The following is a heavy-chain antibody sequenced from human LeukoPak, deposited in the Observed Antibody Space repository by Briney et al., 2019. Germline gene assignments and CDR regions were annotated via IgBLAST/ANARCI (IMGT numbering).Heavy chain of an antibody. CDR1: GGSMKNSF. CDR2: IYYSGST. D-gene: IGHD2-15*01. V-gene: IGHV4-59*01. CDR3: ARVRCSGGSCYDFDY. Sequence: SETLSLTCSVSGGSMKNSFWSWIRQPPGKGLDWIGYIYYSGSTNYNPSLKSRVTISVDTSKNQFSLKLSSVTAADTAVYYCARVRCSGGSCYDFDYWGQGTLVTVSS. J-gene: IGHJ4*02.